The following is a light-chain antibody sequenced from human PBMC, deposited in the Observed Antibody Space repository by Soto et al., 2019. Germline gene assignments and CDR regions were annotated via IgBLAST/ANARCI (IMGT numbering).Light chain of an antibody. CDR2: GAS. J-gene: IGKJ1*01. CDR1: HSVSSSY. CDR3: QQHTRAPLT. V-gene: IGKV3-20*01. Sequence: IVLTQSPGILSLSPGERATLSCRASHSVSSSYLAWYQQKPGQAPRLLIYGASSRATGIPDRFSGSGSGTEFTLTISSLQSEDSAVYYCQQHTRAPLTFGQGTKVDIK.